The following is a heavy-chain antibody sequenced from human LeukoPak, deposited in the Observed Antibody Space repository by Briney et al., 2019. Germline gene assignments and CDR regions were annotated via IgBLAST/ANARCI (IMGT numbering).Heavy chain of an antibody. CDR1: GFTISSYA. J-gene: IGHJ4*02. V-gene: IGHV3-64D*06. Sequence: GGSLRLSCSVSGFTISSYAMHWVRQAPGKGLEYVSSISSDGGSTFYADSVKGRFTISRDNSKNTLSLQMSSLRTEDTAVYYCVKDRWVDYWGQGTLATVSS. CDR3: VKDRWVDY. CDR2: ISSDGGST. D-gene: IGHD4-23*01.